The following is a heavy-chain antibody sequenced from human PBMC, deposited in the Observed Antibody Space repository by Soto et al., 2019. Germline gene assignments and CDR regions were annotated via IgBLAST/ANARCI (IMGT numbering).Heavy chain of an antibody. J-gene: IGHJ5*02. D-gene: IGHD3-3*01. CDR2: INHSGST. CDR1: GGSFSGYY. CDR3: ARYPYYDFWSGYSGFDP. V-gene: IGHV4-34*01. Sequence: QVQLQQWGAGLLKPSETLSLTCAVYGGSFSGYYWSWIRQPPGKGLEWIGEINHSGSTNYNPSPKSRVTISVDTSKNQFSLKLSSVTAADTAVYYCARYPYYDFWSGYSGFDPWGQGTLVTVSS.